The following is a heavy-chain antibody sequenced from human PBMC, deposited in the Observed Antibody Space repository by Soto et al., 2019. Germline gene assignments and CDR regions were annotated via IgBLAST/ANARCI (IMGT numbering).Heavy chain of an antibody. CDR2: IKQDGSEK. J-gene: IGHJ3*02. CDR3: AGSLAAAPDDAFDI. CDR1: GFTFSSYW. D-gene: IGHD6-13*01. V-gene: IGHV3-7*01. Sequence: HPGGSLRLSCAASGFTFSSYWMSWVRQAPGKVLEWVANIKQDGSEKYYVDSVKGRFTISRDNAKNSLYLQMNSLRAEDTAVYYCAGSLAAAPDDAFDIWGQATMVTVSS.